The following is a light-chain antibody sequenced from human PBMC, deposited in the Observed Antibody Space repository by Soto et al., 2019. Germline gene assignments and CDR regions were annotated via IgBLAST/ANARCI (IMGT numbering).Light chain of an antibody. J-gene: IGKJ1*01. CDR1: QGISHY. CDR2: GAS. Sequence: DIQMAQSASSLSASVGDRVTITCRASQGISHYLAWYQQKPGKPPTLLMHGASTLQSGVPTRFSGSGSGTEFTLTISSLQPEDVAVYYCQRYNSALRTFGQGTKVDIK. CDR3: QRYNSALRT. V-gene: IGKV1-27*01.